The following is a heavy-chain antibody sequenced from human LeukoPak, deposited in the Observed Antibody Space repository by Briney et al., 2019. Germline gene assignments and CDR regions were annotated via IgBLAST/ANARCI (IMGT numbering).Heavy chain of an antibody. V-gene: IGHV4-34*01. D-gene: IGHD3-22*01. Sequence: SETLSLTCAVYGGSFSGYYWSWIRQPPGKGLEWIGEINHSGSANYNPSLKSRVTISVDTSKNQFSLKLSSVTAADTAAYYCARGHRYDYDSSGYYYYFDHWGQGTLVTVSS. CDR2: INHSGSA. CDR3: ARGHRYDYDSSGYYYYFDH. CDR1: GGSFSGYY. J-gene: IGHJ4*02.